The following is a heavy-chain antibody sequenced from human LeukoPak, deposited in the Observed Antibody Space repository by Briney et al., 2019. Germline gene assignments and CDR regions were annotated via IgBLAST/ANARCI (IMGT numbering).Heavy chain of an antibody. V-gene: IGHV1-69*04. D-gene: IGHD1-26*01. CDR3: ARALYSGSYSLNY. J-gene: IGHJ4*02. Sequence: ASVKVSCKASGGTFSSYAISWVRQAPGQGLEWMGRIIPILGIANYAQKFQGRVTITADKSTSTAYMELSSLRSEDTAVYYCARALYSGSYSLNYWGQGTLVTVSS. CDR1: GGTFSSYA. CDR2: IIPILGIA.